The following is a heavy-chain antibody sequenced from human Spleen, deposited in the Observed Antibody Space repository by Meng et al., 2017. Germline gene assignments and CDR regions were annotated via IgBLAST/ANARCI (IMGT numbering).Heavy chain of an antibody. D-gene: IGHD5-18*01. Sequence: QVQLQESGPGLVKPSQTLSRTCTVSGGSINSGGYYWSWIRQHPGKGLEWIGCIYYSGSTFYNLSLKSRLTISVDTSNNQFSLKLSSVTAADTATYYCAGVDVDTGVPSWGQGTLVTVSS. J-gene: IGHJ5*02. V-gene: IGHV4-31*03. CDR2: IYYSGST. CDR3: AGVDVDTGVPS. CDR1: GGSINSGGYY.